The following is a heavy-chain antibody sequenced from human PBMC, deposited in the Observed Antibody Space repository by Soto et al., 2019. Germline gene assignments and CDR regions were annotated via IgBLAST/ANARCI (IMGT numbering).Heavy chain of an antibody. CDR1: GDSLSTYY. CDR2: IHDTGRT. D-gene: IGHD3-16*02. CDR3: ASESVSGTYRFDS. J-gene: IGHJ4*02. Sequence: QVQLQESGPGLVRPSETLSLTCTVSGDSLSTYYWSWIRQPAGERLEWIGRIHDTGRTNYNPSPKSRGTMSVDTSKNQFSLRVNSVTAADTAVYYCASESVSGTYRFDSWGQGTLVTVSS. V-gene: IGHV4-4*07.